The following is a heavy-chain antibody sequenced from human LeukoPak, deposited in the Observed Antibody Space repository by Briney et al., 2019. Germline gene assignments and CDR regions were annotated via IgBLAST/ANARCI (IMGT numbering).Heavy chain of an antibody. CDR3: ARADDYGETANAFDI. V-gene: IGHV4-59*11. Sequence: SETLSLTCTVSGGSISSHYWSWIRQPPGKGLEWIGYIYYSGSTNYNPSLKSRVTISVDTSKNQFSQKLSSVTAADTAVYYCARADDYGETANAFDIWGQGTMDTVSS. D-gene: IGHD4-17*01. CDR1: GGSISSHY. CDR2: IYYSGST. J-gene: IGHJ3*02.